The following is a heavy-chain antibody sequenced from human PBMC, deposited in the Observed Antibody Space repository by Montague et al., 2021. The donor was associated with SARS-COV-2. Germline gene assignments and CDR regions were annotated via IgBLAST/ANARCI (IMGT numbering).Heavy chain of an antibody. J-gene: IGHJ4*02. CDR1: GFTFSSYS. CDR2: ISSSSSTI. D-gene: IGHD3-9*01. CDR3: ARDAGTGGYDFLTGYYRVFDY. Sequence: SLRLSCAASGFTFSSYSMNWVRQAPGQGLEWVSYISSSSSTIYYXXSLKGRFTISRDNAKNSLYLQMNSLRAEDTAVYYCARDAGTGGYDFLTGYYRVFDYWGQGTLVTVSS. V-gene: IGHV3-48*04.